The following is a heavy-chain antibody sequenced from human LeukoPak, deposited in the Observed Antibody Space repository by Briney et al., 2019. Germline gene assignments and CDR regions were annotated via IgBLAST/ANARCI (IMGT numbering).Heavy chain of an antibody. CDR3: ARTLSRWDPFDY. CDR2: IYISGST. Sequence: SETLSLTCTVSGGAISSYYWSWIRQPAGKGLEWIGRIYISGSTNYNPSLKSRVIISLDTSKSQFSLKLSSVTAADTAVYYCARTLSRWDPFDYWGQGTLVTVSS. J-gene: IGHJ4*02. D-gene: IGHD1-26*01. V-gene: IGHV4-4*07. CDR1: GGAISSYY.